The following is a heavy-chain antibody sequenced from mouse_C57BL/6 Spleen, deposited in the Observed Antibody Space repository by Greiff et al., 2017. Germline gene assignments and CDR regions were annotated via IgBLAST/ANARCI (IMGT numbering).Heavy chain of an antibody. V-gene: IGHV1-69*01. CDR1: GYTFTSYW. J-gene: IGHJ3*01. Sequence: VQLQQPGAELVMPGASVKLSCKASGYTFTSYWMHWVKQRPGQGLEWIGEIDPSDSYTNYNQKFKGKSTLTVDKSSSTAYMQLSSLTSEDSAVYYCARSGFAHWGQGTLVTVSA. CDR3: ARSGFAH. CDR2: IDPSDSYT.